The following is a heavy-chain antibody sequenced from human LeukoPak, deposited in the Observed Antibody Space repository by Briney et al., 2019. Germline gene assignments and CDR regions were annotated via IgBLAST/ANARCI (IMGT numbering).Heavy chain of an antibody. CDR3: AKDSDIVTYYFDY. CDR1: GFTFSSYG. CDR2: IWYDGSNK. D-gene: IGHD2-15*01. J-gene: IGHJ4*02. Sequence: GGSLRLSCAASGFTFSSYGMHWVRQAPGKGLEWVAVIWYDGSNKYYADSVKGRFTISRDNSKNTLYLQMNSLRAEDTAVYYCAKDSDIVTYYFDYWGQGTLVTVPS. V-gene: IGHV3-33*06.